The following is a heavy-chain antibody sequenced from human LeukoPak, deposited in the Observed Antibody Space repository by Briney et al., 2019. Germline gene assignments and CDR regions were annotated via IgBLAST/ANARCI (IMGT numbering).Heavy chain of an antibody. J-gene: IGHJ4*02. CDR3: AKDRQYSFDY. D-gene: IGHD2-21*01. CDR1: GFTFSSYG. V-gene: IGHV3-30*02. CDR2: IRYDGSNK. Sequence: GGSLRLSCAASGFTFSSYGMHWVRQAPGKGLEWVTFIRYDGSNKYYADSVKGRFTISRDNSKNTLSLQMNSLRAEDTAVYYCAKDRQYSFDYWGQGTLVTVSS.